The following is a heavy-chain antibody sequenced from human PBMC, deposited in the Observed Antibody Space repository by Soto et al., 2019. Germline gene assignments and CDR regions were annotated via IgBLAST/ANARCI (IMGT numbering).Heavy chain of an antibody. CDR1: GYTFATYA. Sequence: QVQLVQSGAEVKKPGASVKVSCKASGYTFATYAIHWVRQAPGQRLEWMGWINTGNGYTEYSQNSRGRVTITRDTPATTAYMELSTLRSEDTPMYYCTRVNTIFLTPDSSSYDMDVWGKGTTVPVAS. D-gene: IGHD3-9*01. CDR3: TRVNTIFLTPDSSSYDMDV. CDR2: INTGNGYT. V-gene: IGHV1-3*04. J-gene: IGHJ6*04.